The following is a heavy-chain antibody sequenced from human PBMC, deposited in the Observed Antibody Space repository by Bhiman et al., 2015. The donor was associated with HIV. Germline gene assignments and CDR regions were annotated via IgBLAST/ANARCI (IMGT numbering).Heavy chain of an antibody. V-gene: IGHV3-30*03. Sequence: QVQLVESGGGVVQPGRSLRLSCAASGFTFSRHGMHWVRQAPGKGLEWVAVISNDGNNKFFADSVKGRLIISRDKSKNALYLQMNSLRTEDTAVYYCARDLTYGSGSCVDTWGQGTLVTVSS. J-gene: IGHJ5*02. D-gene: IGHD3-10*01. CDR1: GFTFSRHG. CDR2: ISNDGNNK. CDR3: ARDLTYGSGSCVDT.